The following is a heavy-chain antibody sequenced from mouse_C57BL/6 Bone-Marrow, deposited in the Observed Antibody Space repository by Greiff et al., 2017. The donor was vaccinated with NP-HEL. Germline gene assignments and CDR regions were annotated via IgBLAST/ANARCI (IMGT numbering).Heavy chain of an antibody. Sequence: VQLQQPGAELVKPGASVKLSCKASGYTFTSYWMQWVKQRPGQGLEWIGEIDPSDSYTNYNQKFKGKATLTVDTSSSTAYMQLSSLTSEDSAVYYCARALYDYVAYWGQGTLVTVSA. CDR2: IDPSDSYT. V-gene: IGHV1-50*01. CDR3: ARALYDYVAY. CDR1: GYTFTSYW. D-gene: IGHD2-4*01. J-gene: IGHJ3*01.